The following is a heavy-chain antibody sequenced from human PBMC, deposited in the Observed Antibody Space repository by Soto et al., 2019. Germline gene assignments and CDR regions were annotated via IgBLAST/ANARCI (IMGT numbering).Heavy chain of an antibody. Sequence: SETLSLTCTVSGGSISSYYWSWIRQPPGNGLEWIGYIYYSGSTNYNPSLKSRVTISVDTSKNQFSLKLSSVTAADTAVYYCARGYYSNNDNWFDPWGQGTLVTVSS. D-gene: IGHD4-4*01. V-gene: IGHV4-59*08. J-gene: IGHJ5*02. CDR2: IYYSGST. CDR3: ARGYYSNNDNWFDP. CDR1: GGSISSYY.